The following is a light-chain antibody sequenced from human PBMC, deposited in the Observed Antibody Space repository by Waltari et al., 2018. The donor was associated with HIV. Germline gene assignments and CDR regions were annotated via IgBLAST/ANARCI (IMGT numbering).Light chain of an antibody. CDR1: QEIGND. V-gene: IGKV1-6*01. CDR3: LQDYTYPRT. CDR2: GAS. Sequence: AIQMSQSPSSLSASVGDRVTITCRASQEIGNDLAWYQQKLGEAPKLLIYGASILHSGVSSRVSGSGSGRDFTLTISGLQPEDFAIYYCLQDYTYPRTFGQGTNLDI. J-gene: IGKJ2*01.